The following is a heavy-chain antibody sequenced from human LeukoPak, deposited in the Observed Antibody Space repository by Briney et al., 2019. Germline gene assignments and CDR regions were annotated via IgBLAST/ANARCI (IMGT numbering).Heavy chain of an antibody. Sequence: TGGSLRLSCAASGFTVSSNYMSWVRQAPGKGLEWVSVIYSGGSTYYADSVKGRFTISRDNSKNTLYLQMNSLRAEDTAVYYCARESRYTYYYDSSGYSHFDYWGQGTLVTVSS. CDR3: ARESRYTYYYDSSGYSHFDY. V-gene: IGHV3-66*01. CDR1: GFTVSSNY. J-gene: IGHJ4*02. CDR2: IYSGGST. D-gene: IGHD3-22*01.